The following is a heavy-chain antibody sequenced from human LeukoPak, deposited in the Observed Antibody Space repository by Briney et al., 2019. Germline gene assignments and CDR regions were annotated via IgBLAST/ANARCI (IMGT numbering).Heavy chain of an antibody. CDR1: GFTFSSYS. V-gene: IGHV3-48*04. Sequence: GGSLRLSCAASGFTFSSYSMNWVRQAPGKGLEWVSYISSSSSSTIYYADSVKGRFTISRDNAKNSLYLQMNSLRAEDTAVYYCARGVTPLGYWGRGTLVTVSS. CDR3: ARGVTPLGY. J-gene: IGHJ4*02. D-gene: IGHD2-21*02. CDR2: ISSSSSSTI.